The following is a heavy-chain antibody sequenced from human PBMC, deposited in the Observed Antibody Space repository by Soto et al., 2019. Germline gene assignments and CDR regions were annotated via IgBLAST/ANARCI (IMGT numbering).Heavy chain of an antibody. Sequence: SETLSLTCPVSGGSISSGGYYWSWIRQHPGKGLEWIGYIYYSGSTYYNPSLKSRVTISVDTSKNQFSLKLSSVTAADTAVYYCARDRRYSYGAHPKTYYYYYGMDVWGQGTTVTVS. D-gene: IGHD5-18*01. CDR2: IYYSGST. CDR3: ARDRRYSYGAHPKTYYYYYGMDV. CDR1: GGSISSGGYY. J-gene: IGHJ6*02. V-gene: IGHV4-31*03.